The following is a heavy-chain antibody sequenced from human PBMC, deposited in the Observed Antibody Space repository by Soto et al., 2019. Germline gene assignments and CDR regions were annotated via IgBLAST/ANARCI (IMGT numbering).Heavy chain of an antibody. CDR1: GFTFSSYA. D-gene: IGHD6-19*01. J-gene: IGHJ4*02. CDR3: AKDGHSSGRRYFDY. Sequence: RGSLRLSCAASGFTFSSYAMSWVRQAPGKGLEWVSAISGSGGSTYYADSVKGRFTISRDNSKNTLYLQMNSLRAEDTAVYYCAKDGHSSGRRYFDYWGQGTLVTVSS. CDR2: ISGSGGST. V-gene: IGHV3-23*01.